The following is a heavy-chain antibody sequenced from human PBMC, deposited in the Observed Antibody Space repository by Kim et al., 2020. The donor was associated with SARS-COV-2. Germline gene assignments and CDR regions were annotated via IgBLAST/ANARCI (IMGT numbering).Heavy chain of an antibody. Sequence: SQTLSLTCAISGDRVSSTSAAWNWIRQSPSRGLEWLGRTYYRSKWYNDYAVSVKSRITINPDTSKNQFSLQLNSVTPEDTAVYYCARGLLWFGEFENGMDVWGQGTTVTVSS. V-gene: IGHV6-1*01. D-gene: IGHD3-10*01. CDR1: GDRVSSTSAA. J-gene: IGHJ6*02. CDR2: TYYRSKWYN. CDR3: ARGLLWFGEFENGMDV.